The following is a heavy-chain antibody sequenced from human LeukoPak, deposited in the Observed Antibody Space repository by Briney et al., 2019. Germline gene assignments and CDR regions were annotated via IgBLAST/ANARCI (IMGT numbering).Heavy chain of an antibody. V-gene: IGHV3-21*01. Sequence: GGSLRLSCAASGFTFSSYGMNWVRQAPGKGLEWVSSISSSSSYIYYADSVKGRFTISRDNAKNSLYLQMNSLRAEDTAVYYCARDWMYNWFDPWGQGTLVTVSS. CDR2: ISSSSSYI. D-gene: IGHD1-1*01. CDR1: GFTFSSYG. J-gene: IGHJ5*02. CDR3: ARDWMYNWFDP.